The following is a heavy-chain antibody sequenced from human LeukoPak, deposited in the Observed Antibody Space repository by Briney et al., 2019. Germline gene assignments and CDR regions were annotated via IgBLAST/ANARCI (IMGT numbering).Heavy chain of an antibody. CDR1: GGSFSGYY. CDR3: ARLTKNDSGTYRFGKKKRGYMDV. J-gene: IGHJ6*03. Sequence: NPSETLSLTCAVYGGSFSGYYWSWIRQPPGKGLEWIGEMNHSGSTNYNPSLKSRVTISVDTSKNQFSLKLSSVTAADTAVYYCARLTKNDSGTYRFGKKKRGYMDVWGKGTTVTISS. CDR2: MNHSGST. D-gene: IGHD3-10*01. V-gene: IGHV4-34*01.